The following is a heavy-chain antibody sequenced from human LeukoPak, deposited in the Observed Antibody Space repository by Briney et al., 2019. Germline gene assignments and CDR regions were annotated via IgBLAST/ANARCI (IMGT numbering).Heavy chain of an antibody. V-gene: IGHV3-53*01. CDR1: GFTVSSNY. D-gene: IGHD2-8*02. Sequence: GGSLRLSCAASGFTVSSNYMSWVRQAPGKGLEWVSVIYSGGSTYYADSVKGRFTISRDNSKSTLSLQMNSLRAEDTAIYYCATYRQVLLPFESWGQGTLVTVSS. J-gene: IGHJ4*02. CDR2: IYSGGST. CDR3: ATYRQVLLPFES.